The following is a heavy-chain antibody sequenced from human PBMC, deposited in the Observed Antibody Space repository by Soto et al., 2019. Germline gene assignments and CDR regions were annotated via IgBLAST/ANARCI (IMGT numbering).Heavy chain of an antibody. J-gene: IGHJ4*02. CDR1: GFNFDDYA. CDR3: AKDHDEDFGYDLDYFNH. V-gene: IGHV3-9*01. Sequence: EVQLVESGGDLVQPGRSLRLSCAASGFNFDDYAMHWVRQVPGKGLEWVSGISWEGGSIGYADSVKGRFTISRDKAKNSLYLEMNSLRSEDTALYYCAKDHDEDFGYDLDYFNHWGQGTLVTVSS. CDR2: ISWEGGSI. D-gene: IGHD5-12*01.